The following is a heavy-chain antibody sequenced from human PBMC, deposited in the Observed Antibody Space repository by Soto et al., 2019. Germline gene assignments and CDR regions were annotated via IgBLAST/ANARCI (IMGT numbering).Heavy chain of an antibody. Sequence: QVQVVESWGGVVQPGRSLRLSCAGSGFTIRSYGMDWVRQAPGKGLEWVALVLYDRSNEFYADSVKGRFTISRDNSKNTVYLQMNSLRAEDTAVYYCAKGSQGICTGGACYRHDAFDSWGRGTMVTVSS. CDR2: VLYDRSNE. J-gene: IGHJ3*02. CDR3: AKGSQGICTGGACYRHDAFDS. V-gene: IGHV3-30*18. CDR1: GFTIRSYG. D-gene: IGHD2-8*02.